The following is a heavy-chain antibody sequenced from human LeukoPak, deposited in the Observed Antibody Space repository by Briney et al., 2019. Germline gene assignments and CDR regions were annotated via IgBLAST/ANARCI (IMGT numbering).Heavy chain of an antibody. J-gene: IGHJ4*02. Sequence: GASVKVSCKASGYTFTGYYMHWVRQAPGQGLEWMGWINPNSGGTNYAQKFQGRVTMTRDTSISTAYMELSRLRSDDTAVYCCARGHCSGGSCYSCDYWGQGTLVTVSS. CDR1: GYTFTGYY. CDR3: ARGHCSGGSCYSCDY. V-gene: IGHV1-2*02. D-gene: IGHD2-15*01. CDR2: INPNSGGT.